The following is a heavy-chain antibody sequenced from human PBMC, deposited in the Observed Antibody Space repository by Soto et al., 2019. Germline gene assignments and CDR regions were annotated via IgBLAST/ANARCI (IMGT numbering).Heavy chain of an antibody. CDR1: GFTFSSYG. Sequence: PGGSLRLSCAASGFTFSSYGMSWVRQAPGKGLEWVSSVSGSGDNTYDADSVKGRFTISRDNSKNTLYLQMNSLRVEDTALYYCAKLSRAGTTKYWGQGTLVTVSS. V-gene: IGHV3-23*01. J-gene: IGHJ4*02. D-gene: IGHD1-7*01. CDR2: VSGSGDNT. CDR3: AKLSRAGTTKY.